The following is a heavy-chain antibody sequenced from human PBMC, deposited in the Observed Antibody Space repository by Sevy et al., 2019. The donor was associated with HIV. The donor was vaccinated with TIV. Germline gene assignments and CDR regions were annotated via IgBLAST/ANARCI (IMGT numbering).Heavy chain of an antibody. CDR1: GFTFSGSA. D-gene: IGHD6-19*01. CDR3: TRHEDSSGWSNFLGFDP. J-gene: IGHJ5*02. CDR2: IRSKANSYAT. V-gene: IGHV3-73*01. Sequence: GGSLRLSCAASGFTFSGSAMHWVRQASGKGLEWVGRIRSKANSYATAYAASVKGRFTISGDDSKNTAYLQMNSLKTEDTAVYYCTRHEDSSGWSNFLGFDPWGQGTLVTVSS.